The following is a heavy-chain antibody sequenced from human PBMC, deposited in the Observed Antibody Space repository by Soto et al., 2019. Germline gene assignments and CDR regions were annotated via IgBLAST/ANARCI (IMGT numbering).Heavy chain of an antibody. J-gene: IGHJ6*03. CDR1: GYTFTSYG. Sequence: ASVKVSCKASGYTFTSYGISWVRQAPGQGLEWMGWISAYNGNTNYAQKLQGRVTMTTDTSTSTAYMELRSLRSDDTAVYYCARAVGEVTMVRGVIYYYYYMDVWGKGTTVTV. CDR2: ISAYNGNT. CDR3: ARAVGEVTMVRGVIYYYYYMDV. D-gene: IGHD3-10*01. V-gene: IGHV1-18*01.